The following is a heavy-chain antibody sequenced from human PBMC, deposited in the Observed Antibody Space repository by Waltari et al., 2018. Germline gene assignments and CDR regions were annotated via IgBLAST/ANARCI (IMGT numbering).Heavy chain of an antibody. CDR2: INTDNGDT. CDR3: ARGLHRTAWIVDY. V-gene: IGHV1-3*04. J-gene: IGHJ4*02. D-gene: IGHD1-1*01. CDR1: GYTFTNYG. Sequence: VQLVQSGAEVEKPGASVKVSCMTSGYTFTNYGIHWVRQAPGQRLEWMGWINTDNGDTQFSPKFQIRVTFTRDTFASTVYMELSSLTSEDTAVYYCARGLHRTAWIVDYWGQGTLVTVSS.